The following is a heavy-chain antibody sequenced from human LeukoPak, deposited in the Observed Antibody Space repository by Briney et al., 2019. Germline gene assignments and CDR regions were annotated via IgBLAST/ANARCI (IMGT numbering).Heavy chain of an antibody. V-gene: IGHV3-43*02. CDR1: GFSFDQYA. Sequence: PGGSLRLSCAASGFSFDQYAMHWVRQSPGKGLEWVSLITRDGGTTSYAESVKGRFTISRDNSKKSLFLQMNSLRSEDTALYYCVKDLSWFGKLTYYDYGLDVWGQGTTVTVSS. CDR3: VKDLSWFGKLTYYDYGLDV. D-gene: IGHD3-10*01. J-gene: IGHJ6*02. CDR2: ITRDGGTT.